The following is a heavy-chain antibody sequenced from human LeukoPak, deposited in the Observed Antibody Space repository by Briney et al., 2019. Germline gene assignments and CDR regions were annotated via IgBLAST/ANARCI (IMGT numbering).Heavy chain of an antibody. CDR1: GAFIRGGGVY. D-gene: IGHD2-21*02. J-gene: IGHJ6*02. CDR3: AREHIVVVTAIRPYYYGMDV. Sequence: SETLSLTCTVPGAFIRGGGVYGSWIRQPPGKGLEWIGYIYHSGTTYYSPSLKSRVTISIDTSKNQFSLKLSSVTAADTAVYYCAREHIVVVTAIRPYYYGMDVWGQRTTVTVSS. CDR2: IYHSGTT. V-gene: IGHV4-30-2*01.